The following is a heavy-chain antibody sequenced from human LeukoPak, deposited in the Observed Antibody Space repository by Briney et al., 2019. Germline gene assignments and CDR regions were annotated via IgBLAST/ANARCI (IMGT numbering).Heavy chain of an antibody. J-gene: IGHJ5*02. V-gene: IGHV4-59*08. D-gene: IGHD6-19*01. CDR2: IYGSGST. CDR3: ARNVGWYTHDT. Sequence: SETLSLTCTVSGDSLRSHFWTWIRQPPGKGLEWIGYIYGSGSTNYDPPLRSRVTISEDTSKNHFSLKLTSVTAADTAVYYCARNVGWYTHDTWGQGTLVTVSS. CDR1: GDSLRSHF.